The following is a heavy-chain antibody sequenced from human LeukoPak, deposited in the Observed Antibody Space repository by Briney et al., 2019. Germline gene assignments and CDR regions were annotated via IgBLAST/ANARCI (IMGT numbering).Heavy chain of an antibody. CDR3: ARAPGSSSSWSYFDF. CDR2: ISHDGSNK. J-gene: IGHJ4*02. D-gene: IGHD6-13*01. Sequence: GGSLRLSCAASRFTFSSYAIHWVRQAPGKGLEWVAVISHDGSNKYYADSVKGRFTISRDNSKNTLYLQMNSLRAEDTAVYYCARAPGSSSSWSYFDFWGQGTLVTVSS. V-gene: IGHV3-30-3*01. CDR1: RFTFSSYA.